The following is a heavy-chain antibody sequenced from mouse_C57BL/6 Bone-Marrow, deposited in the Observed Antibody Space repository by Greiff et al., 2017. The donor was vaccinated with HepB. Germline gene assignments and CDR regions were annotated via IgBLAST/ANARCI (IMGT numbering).Heavy chain of an antibody. J-gene: IGHJ4*01. CDR1: GFTFSDYG. CDR3: ARPGYKDAMDY. V-gene: IGHV5-15*01. D-gene: IGHD1-3*01. CDR2: ISNLAYSI. Sequence: EVHLVESGGGLVQPGGSLKLSCAASGFTFSDYGMAWVRQAPRKGPEWVAFISNLAYSIYYADTVTGRFTISRENAKNTLYLEMSNLRSADTAMFDCARPGYKDAMDYWGQGTSVTVSS.